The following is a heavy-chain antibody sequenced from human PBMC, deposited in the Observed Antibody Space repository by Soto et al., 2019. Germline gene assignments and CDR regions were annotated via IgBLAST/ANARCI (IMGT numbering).Heavy chain of an antibody. V-gene: IGHV3-13*01. CDR1: GFTFSSYD. CDR3: ARDRAVAGSDYYYYGMDV. D-gene: IGHD6-19*01. CDR2: IGTAGDT. Sequence: GGSLRLSCAASGFTFSSYDMHWVRQATGKGLEWVSAIGTAGDTYYPGSVKGRFTISRGNAKNSLYLQMNSLRAGDTAVYYCARDRAVAGSDYYYYGMDVWGHGTTVTVSS. J-gene: IGHJ6*02.